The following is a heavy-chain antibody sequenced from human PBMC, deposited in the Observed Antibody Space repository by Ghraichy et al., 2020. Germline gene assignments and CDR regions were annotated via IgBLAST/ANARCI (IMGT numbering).Heavy chain of an antibody. CDR2: ISDSGGST. J-gene: IGHJ4*02. V-gene: IGHV3-23*01. Sequence: GGSLRLSCAASGFTFSSYAMSWVRQAPGKGLEWVSSISDSGGSTYYADSVKGRFTISRDNSKNTLYVQMNSLRAEDTAVYYCAKDYGLGSYHRYYFEYWGQGTLVTVSS. D-gene: IGHD3-10*01. CDR1: GFTFSSYA. CDR3: AKDYGLGSYHRYYFEY.